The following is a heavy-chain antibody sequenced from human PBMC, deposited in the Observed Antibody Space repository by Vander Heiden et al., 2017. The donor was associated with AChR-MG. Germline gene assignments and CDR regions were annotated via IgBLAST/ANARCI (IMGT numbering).Heavy chain of an antibody. J-gene: IGHJ3*02. Sequence: QVQLVESGGGVVQPGRSLRLSCVASGFTFSTFAMHWVRQAPGLGLEWVAVISYDGTHEYYADSVKGRFSISRDNAKNTLYVQVNSLRADDTAVYYCARDLTAYSYGDAFDIWGQGTVVTVSS. V-gene: IGHV3-30-3*01. CDR2: ISYDGTHE. CDR3: ARDLTAYSYGDAFDI. CDR1: GFTFSTFA. D-gene: IGHD3-16*01.